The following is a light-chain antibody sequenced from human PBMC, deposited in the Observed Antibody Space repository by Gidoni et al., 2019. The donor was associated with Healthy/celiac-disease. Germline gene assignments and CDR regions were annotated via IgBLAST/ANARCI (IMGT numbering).Light chain of an antibody. CDR2: DAS. Sequence: DIQMTQSPSTLSASVVDRVTITCRASQSISSWLAWYQQKPGKAPKLLIYDASRLESGVPSRFSGSGSGTEFTLTISSLQPDDFATYYCQQYNSYPYTFGQGTKLEIK. CDR3: QQYNSYPYT. V-gene: IGKV1-5*01. CDR1: QSISSW. J-gene: IGKJ2*01.